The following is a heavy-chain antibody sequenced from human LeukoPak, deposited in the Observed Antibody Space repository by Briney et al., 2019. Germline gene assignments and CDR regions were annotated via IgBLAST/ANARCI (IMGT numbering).Heavy chain of an antibody. V-gene: IGHV1-8*01. D-gene: IGHD3-3*01. CDR1: GYTFTNYD. J-gene: IGHJ4*02. CDR2: MNPNSGNT. CDR3: ARGITIFGVVTLDY. Sequence: GVSEKVSCKASGYTFTNYDINWVRQATGQGLEWMGWMNPNSGNTGYAQKFQGRVTMTRNTSISTAYMELSSLRSEDAAVYYCARGITIFGVVTLDYWGQGTLVTVSS.